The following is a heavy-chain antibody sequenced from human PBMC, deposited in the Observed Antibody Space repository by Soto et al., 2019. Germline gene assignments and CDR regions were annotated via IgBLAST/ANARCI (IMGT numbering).Heavy chain of an antibody. J-gene: IGHJ5*02. V-gene: IGHV4-59*01. D-gene: IGHD2-2*02. CDR3: ARELYCSSTSCYTWGLGNWFDP. Sequence: SETLSRTCTVCGGSISSYYWSWIRQPPGKGLEWIGYIYYSGSTNYNPSLKSRVTISVDTSKNQFSLKLSSVTAADTAVYYCARELYCSSTSCYTWGLGNWFDPWGQGTLVTVSS. CDR2: IYYSGST. CDR1: GGSISSYY.